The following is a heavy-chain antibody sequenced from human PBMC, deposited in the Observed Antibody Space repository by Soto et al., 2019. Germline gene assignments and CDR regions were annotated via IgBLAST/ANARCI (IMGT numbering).Heavy chain of an antibody. CDR2: IYYSGST. Sequence: SETLSLTCTVSGGSISSGDYYWSWVRQPPGKGLEWIGYIYYSGSTYYNPSLKSRVTISVDTSKNQFSLKLSSVTAADTAVYYCARVVTAIQGFDYWGQGALVTVSS. V-gene: IGHV4-30-4*01. CDR1: GGSISSGDYY. CDR3: ARVVTAIQGFDY. J-gene: IGHJ4*02. D-gene: IGHD2-21*02.